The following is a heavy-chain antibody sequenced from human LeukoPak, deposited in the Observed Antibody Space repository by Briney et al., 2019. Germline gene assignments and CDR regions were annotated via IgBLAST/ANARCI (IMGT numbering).Heavy chain of an antibody. Sequence: ASVKVSCKASGYTFTGYYMHWVRQAPGQGLEWMGWINPNSGGTNYAQKFQGRVTMTRDTSISTAYMELSRLRSDDTAVYYCARDGNTYCGGDCYSVPYYGMDVWGQGTTVTISS. J-gene: IGHJ6*02. CDR1: GYTFTGYY. CDR3: ARDGNTYCGGDCYSVPYYGMDV. D-gene: IGHD2-21*02. V-gene: IGHV1-2*02. CDR2: INPNSGGT.